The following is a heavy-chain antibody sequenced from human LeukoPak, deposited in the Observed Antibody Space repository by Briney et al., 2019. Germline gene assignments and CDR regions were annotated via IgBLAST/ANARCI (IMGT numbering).Heavy chain of an antibody. CDR1: GGSISSYY. CDR3: AREGLMVYAAMTFNDY. J-gene: IGHJ4*02. CDR2: IYYSGST. D-gene: IGHD2-8*01. V-gene: IGHV4-59*01. Sequence: SETLSLTCTVSGGSISSYYWSWIRQPPGKGLEWIGYIYYSGSTNYNPSLKSRVTISVDTSKNQFSLKLSSVTAADTAVYYCAREGLMVYAAMTFNDYWGQGTLVTVSS.